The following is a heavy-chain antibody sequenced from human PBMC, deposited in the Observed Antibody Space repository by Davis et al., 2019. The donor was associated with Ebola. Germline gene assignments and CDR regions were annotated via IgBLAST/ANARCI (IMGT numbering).Heavy chain of an antibody. J-gene: IGHJ4*02. Sequence: PSETLSLTCAVSGGTIGSSSYSWTWIRQAPGKGLEWIGYVSDRGRSYYNPSLESRVTMSLDMSKNQFSLTLFSVSAADTAIYFCARDGRGSSYGYWGQGRLVTVSS. CDR3: ARDGRGSSYGY. CDR2: VSDRGRS. D-gene: IGHD3-10*01. CDR1: GGTIGSSSYS. V-gene: IGHV4-30-2*01.